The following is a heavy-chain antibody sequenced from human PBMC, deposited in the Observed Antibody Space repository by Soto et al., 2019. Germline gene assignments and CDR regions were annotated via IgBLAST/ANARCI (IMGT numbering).Heavy chain of an antibody. CDR1: GGTFSSYA. CDR2: IISMFGTA. CDR3: AHRCAGTSCPISYYSGMDV. D-gene: IGHD2-2*01. Sequence: QVQLVQSGAEVKKPGSSVKVSCKASGGTFSSYALSWVRQAPGQGLEWMGGIISMFGTADYAQKFQGRVTVTADEPASTAYMGLSSRRSEDTAVYYCAHRCAGTSCPISYYSGMDVWGQGTTVTVSS. J-gene: IGHJ6*02. V-gene: IGHV1-69*12.